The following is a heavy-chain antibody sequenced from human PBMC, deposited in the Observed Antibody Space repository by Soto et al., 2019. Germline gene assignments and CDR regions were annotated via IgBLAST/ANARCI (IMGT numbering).Heavy chain of an antibody. V-gene: IGHV3-7*01. J-gene: IGHJ6*03. D-gene: IGHD1-1*01. CDR1: GFSIRDYW. Sequence: EEQLVESGGGLVQPGGSLRLSCAASGFSIRDYWMTWVRQAPGKGLDWVANIKQDGSEKFYVDSLEGRFTISRDNAKNSVYLLMNRLRADDTAVYYCARGKDGRRAGTYYFDMDVWGKGTTVTLSS. CDR3: ARGKDGRRAGTYYFDMDV. CDR2: IKQDGSEK.